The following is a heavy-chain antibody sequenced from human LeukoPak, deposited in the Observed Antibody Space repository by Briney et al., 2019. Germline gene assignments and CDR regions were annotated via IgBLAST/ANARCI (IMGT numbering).Heavy chain of an antibody. Sequence: SETLSLTCAVYGGSFSGYYWSWIRQPPGKGLEWIGEINHSGSTNYNPSLKSRVTISVDTSKNQFSLKLSSVSAAITAVYYCARSLGLDGVVPFDYWGQGTLVTVSS. J-gene: IGHJ4*02. D-gene: IGHD3-3*01. CDR1: GGSFSGYY. CDR3: ARSLGLDGVVPFDY. V-gene: IGHV4-34*01. CDR2: INHSGST.